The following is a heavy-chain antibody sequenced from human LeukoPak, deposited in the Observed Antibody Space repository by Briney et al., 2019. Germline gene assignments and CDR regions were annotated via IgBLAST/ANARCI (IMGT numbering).Heavy chain of an antibody. Sequence: GGSLRLSCAASGFTFSSYWMSWVRQAPGKGLEWVAVISYDGSNKYYADSVKGRFTISRDNSKNTLYLQMNSLRAEDTAVYYCARDLAYYFDYWGQGTLVTVSS. CDR1: GFTFSSYW. D-gene: IGHD3-3*02. CDR2: ISYDGSNK. V-gene: IGHV3-30-3*01. J-gene: IGHJ4*02. CDR3: ARDLAYYFDY.